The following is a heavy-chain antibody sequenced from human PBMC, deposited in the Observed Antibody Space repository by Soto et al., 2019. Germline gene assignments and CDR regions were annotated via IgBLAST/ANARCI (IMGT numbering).Heavy chain of an antibody. J-gene: IGHJ4*02. CDR2: IYPGDSDT. CDR1: GYSFTSYW. CDR3: ARQPHIESWYSN. V-gene: IGHV5-51*01. Sequence: ESMKISFKGAGYSFTSYWIGWVRQMPGKGLEWMGIIYPGDSDTRYSPSFQGQVTISADKSISTAYLQWSSLKASDTAMYYCARQPHIESWYSNWGQGTLVTVSS. D-gene: IGHD6-13*01.